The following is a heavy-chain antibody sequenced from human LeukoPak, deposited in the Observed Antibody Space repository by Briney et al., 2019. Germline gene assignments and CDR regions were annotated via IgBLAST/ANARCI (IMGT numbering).Heavy chain of an antibody. CDR1: GFTFSGYS. Sequence: GGSLGLSCAASGFTFSGYSMNWVRQAPGKGLEWISYIISTGSTTYYADSVKGRFTISRDNANNSLSLQMSSLRAEDTAVYYCATGFWGYCSRNSCPLDNWGQGTLVTVAS. CDR3: ATGFWGYCSRNSCPLDN. V-gene: IGHV3-48*01. J-gene: IGHJ4*02. CDR2: IISTGSTT. D-gene: IGHD2-2*01.